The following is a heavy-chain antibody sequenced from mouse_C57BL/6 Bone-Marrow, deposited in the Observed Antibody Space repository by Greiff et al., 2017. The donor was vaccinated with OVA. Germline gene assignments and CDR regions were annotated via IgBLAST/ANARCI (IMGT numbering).Heavy chain of an antibody. Sequence: VQLQQSGAELVRPGASVKLSCTASGFNIKDDYMHWVKQRPEQGLEWIGWIDPENGDTEYASKFQGKATITADTSSNTAYLQLSSLTSEDTAVFYVTPENYSFANWGQGPTLTVSP. CDR1: GFNIKDDY. CDR2: IDPENGDT. CDR3: TPENYSFAN. V-gene: IGHV14-4*01. J-gene: IGHJ2*01.